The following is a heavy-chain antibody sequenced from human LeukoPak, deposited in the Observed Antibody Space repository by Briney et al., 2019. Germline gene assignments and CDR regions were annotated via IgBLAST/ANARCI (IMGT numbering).Heavy chain of an antibody. CDR1: GFTFSSYA. V-gene: IGHV3-23*01. Sequence: GGSLRLSCAASGFTFSSYAMSWVRQAPGKGLEWFSALSGSGANTYYADSVKGRFTISRDNSKNTLYLQVNSLRAEDTAVYYCAKGVGCSGGTCYSGHGMDVWGQGTTVTVSS. CDR3: AKGVGCSGGTCYSGHGMDV. J-gene: IGHJ6*02. CDR2: LSGSGANT. D-gene: IGHD2-15*01.